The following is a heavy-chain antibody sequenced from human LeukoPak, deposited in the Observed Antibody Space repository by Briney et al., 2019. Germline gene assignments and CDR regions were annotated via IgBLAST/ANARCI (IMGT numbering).Heavy chain of an antibody. CDR2: IYPGNSET. V-gene: IGHV5-51*01. CDR1: GYIFTSYR. J-gene: IGHJ5*02. Sequence: GESLKISRKGSGYIFTSYRIGWVRQIPGKGLECIGIIYPGNSETRYSPSFQGQVTISAVTCVSTADLQWSTLKASHTAMYYCARRNWTFRFDPWGQGTLVTVSS. CDR3: ARRNWTFRFDP. D-gene: IGHD1-1*01.